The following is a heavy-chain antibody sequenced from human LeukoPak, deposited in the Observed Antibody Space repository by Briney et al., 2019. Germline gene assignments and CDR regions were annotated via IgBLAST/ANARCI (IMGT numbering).Heavy chain of an antibody. V-gene: IGHV4-34*01. D-gene: IGHD1-1*01. CDR3: ARGGGTWYFDL. Sequence: SETLSLTCTVSGASINTYYWSWIRQPPGQGLEWIGEINHSGSTNYNPSLKSRVTISVDTSKNQFSLKLSSVTATDTAVYYCARGGGTWYFDLWGRGTLVTVS. CDR1: GASINTYY. CDR2: INHSGST. J-gene: IGHJ2*01.